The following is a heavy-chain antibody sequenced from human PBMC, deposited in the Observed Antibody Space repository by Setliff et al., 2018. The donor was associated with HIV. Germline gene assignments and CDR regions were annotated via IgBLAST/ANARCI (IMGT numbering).Heavy chain of an antibody. CDR1: GGTFSSYA. V-gene: IGHV1-69*05. Sequence: SVKVSCKASGGTFSSYAISWVRQAPGQGLEWMGGIIPIFGTANYAQKFQGRVTITRDTSASTAYMELSSLRSEDTAVYYCALGILTGSRHPPYFDYWGQGTLVTVSS. D-gene: IGHD3-9*01. CDR3: ALGILTGSRHPPYFDY. CDR2: IIPIFGTA. J-gene: IGHJ4*02.